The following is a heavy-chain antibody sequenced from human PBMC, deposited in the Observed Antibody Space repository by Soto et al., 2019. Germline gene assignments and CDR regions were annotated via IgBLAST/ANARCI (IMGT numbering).Heavy chain of an antibody. J-gene: IGHJ5*02. CDR2: INHSGST. CDR3: AREYCSSTSCYVHWFDP. V-gene: IGHV4-34*01. CDR1: GGSFSGYY. Sequence: QVQLQQWGAGLLKPSETLSLTCAVYGGSFSGYYWSWIRQPPGKGLEWIGEINHSGSTNYNPSLNGRVTISVDTSKNHFSLKLSSVTAADTAVYYCAREYCSSTSCYVHWFDPWGQGTLVTVSS. D-gene: IGHD2-2*01.